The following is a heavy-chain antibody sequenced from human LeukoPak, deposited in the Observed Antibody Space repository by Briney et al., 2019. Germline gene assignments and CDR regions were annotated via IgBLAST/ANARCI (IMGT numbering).Heavy chain of an antibody. V-gene: IGHV1-69*05. D-gene: IGHD6-6*01. CDR1: GGTFSSYA. Sequence: ASVKVSCKASGGTFSSYAISWVRQAPGQGLEWMGGIIPIFGTANYAQKFQGRVTITTDESTSTAYMELSSLRSEDTAVYYCARGAVRQDYMDVWGKGTTVTVSS. CDR2: IIPIFGTA. CDR3: ARGAVRQDYMDV. J-gene: IGHJ6*03.